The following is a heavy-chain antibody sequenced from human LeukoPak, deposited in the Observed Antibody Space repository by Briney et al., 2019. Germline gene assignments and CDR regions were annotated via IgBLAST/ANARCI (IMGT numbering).Heavy chain of an antibody. CDR1: GGSISSGGYY. CDR3: ASGDPFDY. Sequence: SETLSLTCTVSGGSISSGGYYWSWIRQPPGKGLEWIGNIYHSGSTYYNPSLKSRVTISVDTSKNQFSLKLSSVTAADTAVYYCASGDPFDYWGQGTLVTVSS. V-gene: IGHV4-30-2*05. CDR2: IYHSGST. J-gene: IGHJ4*02. D-gene: IGHD3-10*01.